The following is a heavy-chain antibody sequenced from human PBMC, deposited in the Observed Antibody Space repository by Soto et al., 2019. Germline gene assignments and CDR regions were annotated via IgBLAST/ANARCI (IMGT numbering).Heavy chain of an antibody. J-gene: IGHJ4*02. CDR3: XGXGEQHRY. CDR2: IYSGGST. CDR1: GFTVSSNH. D-gene: IGHD3-16*01. V-gene: IGHV3-66*01. Sequence: EVQLVESGGGLVQPGGSLRLSCAASGFTVSSNHMSWVRQAPGKGLEWVSLIYSGGSTYYADSVKGRFTFSRDNSQNTLYLQMNGLRAEDRAVYYGXGXGEQHRYWGQGTLVTVSS.